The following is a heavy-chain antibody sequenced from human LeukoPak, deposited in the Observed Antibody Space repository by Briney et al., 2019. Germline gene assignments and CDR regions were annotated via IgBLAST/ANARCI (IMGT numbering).Heavy chain of an antibody. J-gene: IGHJ5*02. V-gene: IGHV3-9*01. D-gene: IGHD2-21*02. CDR2: ISWNSGSI. CDR3: ANLVVTASS. CDR1: GFTFSSYW. Sequence: PGGSLRLSCAASGFTFSSYWMSWVRQAPGKGLEWVSGISWNSGSIGYADSVKGRFTISRDNAKNSLYLQMNSLRAEDTALYYCANLVVTASSWGQGTLVTVSS.